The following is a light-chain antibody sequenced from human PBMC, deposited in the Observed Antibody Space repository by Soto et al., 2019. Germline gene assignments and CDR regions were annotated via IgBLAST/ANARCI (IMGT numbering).Light chain of an antibody. V-gene: IGLV2-14*03. Sequence: QSALTQPASVSGSPGQSITISYTGTSSDVGGYNYVSWYQQHPGEAPKLMIYDVSDRPSGVSNRFSASKSGNTASLTISGLQPEDEADYFCCSYTSSSNPWVFGTGTKVTVL. CDR3: CSYTSSSNPWV. J-gene: IGLJ1*01. CDR1: SSDVGGYNY. CDR2: DVS.